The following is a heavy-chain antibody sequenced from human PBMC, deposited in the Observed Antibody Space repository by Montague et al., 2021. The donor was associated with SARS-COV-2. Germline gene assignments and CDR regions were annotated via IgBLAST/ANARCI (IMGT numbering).Heavy chain of an antibody. D-gene: IGHD2/OR15-2a*01. V-gene: IGHV4-4*09. Sequence: ETLSLTCTVSSGSLSNYYWSWIRQSPDKGLEWIGYMYETGNMIYNPSLRSRVSISADTSRSQFSLRLTSVTAADSARYYCARNMAYWGQGVLVTV. J-gene: IGHJ4*02. CDR2: MYETGNM. CDR3: ARNMAY. CDR1: SGSLSNYY.